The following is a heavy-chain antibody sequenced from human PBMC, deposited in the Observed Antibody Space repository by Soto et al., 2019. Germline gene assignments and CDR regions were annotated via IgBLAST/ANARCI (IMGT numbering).Heavy chain of an antibody. Sequence: QVQLVQSGAEVKKPGASVKVSCKAFGYTFTSYAIHWVRQAPGERLEWMGWMNAGNGNTKYSQKFQGRVTINRDTXXXXXXXXXXXXXXXXXXXXXXXXXXXHGXPDYWGQGTLVTVSS. D-gene: IGHD4-17*01. J-gene: IGHJ4*02. CDR2: MNAGNGNT. CDR1: GYTFTSYA. CDR3: XXXXXHGXPDY. V-gene: IGHV1-3*01.